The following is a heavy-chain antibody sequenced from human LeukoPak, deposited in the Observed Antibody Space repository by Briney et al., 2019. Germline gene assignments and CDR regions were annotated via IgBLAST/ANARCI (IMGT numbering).Heavy chain of an antibody. CDR2: ISYSGNT. Sequence: KPSETLSLTCTVSGGSISSGSYYWGWIRQPPGKGLEWIGSISYSGNTYYSPSLKSRVTISVDTSRNQFSLKLSSVTAANTAVYYCARHCSGGNRYSTFDYWGQGTLVTVSS. CDR3: ARHCSGGNRYSTFDY. V-gene: IGHV4-39*01. CDR1: GGSISSGSYY. D-gene: IGHD2-15*01. J-gene: IGHJ4*02.